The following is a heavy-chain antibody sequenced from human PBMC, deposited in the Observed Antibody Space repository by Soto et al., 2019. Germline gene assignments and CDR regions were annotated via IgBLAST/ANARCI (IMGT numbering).Heavy chain of an antibody. CDR3: ARLVQLLQGRWFDP. CDR2: IYYSGST. D-gene: IGHD2-15*01. J-gene: IGHJ5*02. CDR1: GGSISRSSYY. V-gene: IGHV4-30-4*02. Sequence: SDTLSLTCSVSGGSISRSSYYWGWIRQPPGKGLEWIGYIYYSGSTYYNPSLKSRVTISVDTSKNQFSLKLSSVTAADTAVYYCARLVQLLQGRWFDPWGQGTLVTVSS.